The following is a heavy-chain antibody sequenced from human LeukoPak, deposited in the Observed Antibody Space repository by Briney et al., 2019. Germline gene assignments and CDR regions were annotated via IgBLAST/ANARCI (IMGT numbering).Heavy chain of an antibody. J-gene: IGHJ4*02. CDR2: ISYDGSNK. CDR1: GLTVSSYV. D-gene: IGHD4-17*01. CDR3: AKDHYGDFFGFDY. Sequence: GGSLRLSCGASGLTVSSYVMHWVRQAPGKGLEWVAVISYDGSNKNYADYVKGRFTISRDNSKNTLYLQMNSLRAEDTAVYYCAKDHYGDFFGFDYWGQGTLVTVSS. V-gene: IGHV3-30*18.